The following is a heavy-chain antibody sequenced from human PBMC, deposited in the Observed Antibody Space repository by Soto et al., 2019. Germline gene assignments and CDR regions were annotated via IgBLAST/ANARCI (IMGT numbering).Heavy chain of an antibody. CDR1: GGSISSYY. CDR3: ARQGFGPLHGLVDV. V-gene: IGHV4-59*08. D-gene: IGHD3-10*01. J-gene: IGHJ6*02. Sequence: QVQLQASGPGLVKPSETLSLSCTVSGGSISSYYWSWFRQSPGKRMEWIGYVHHSWGSSYNPSLQSRVAISLDTSNSQFSLKVTSVTATDTAVYYCARQGFGPLHGLVDVWGQGTTVTVSS. CDR2: VHHSWGS.